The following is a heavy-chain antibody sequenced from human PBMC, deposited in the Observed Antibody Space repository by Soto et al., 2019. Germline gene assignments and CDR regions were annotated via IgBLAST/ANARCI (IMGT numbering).Heavy chain of an antibody. D-gene: IGHD3-10*01. J-gene: IGHJ3*02. Sequence: ASVKVSCKASGYTFTSYGISWVRQAPGQGLEWMGWIKAYKGKPNYAQKLQGRVTMTTHTSTSTAYMELRSLRSDDTAVYYGARFAAMVRGPPSAFDIWGQGTMVTVSS. CDR2: IKAYKGKP. CDR3: ARFAAMVRGPPSAFDI. CDR1: GYTFTSYG. V-gene: IGHV1-18*01.